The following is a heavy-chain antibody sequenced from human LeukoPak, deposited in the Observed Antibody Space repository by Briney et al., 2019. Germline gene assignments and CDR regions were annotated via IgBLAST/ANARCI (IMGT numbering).Heavy chain of an antibody. V-gene: IGHV4-34*01. CDR2: INHSGST. D-gene: IGHD4-17*01. CDR3: ARGEYGDYGDFDY. Sequence: SETLSLTCAVYGGSFSGYYWSWIRQPPGKGLEWIGEINHSGSTNYNPSLKSRVTISVDTSKNQFSLKLSSVTAADTAVYYCARGEYGDYGDFDYWGQGTLVTVSS. J-gene: IGHJ4*02. CDR1: GGSFSGYY.